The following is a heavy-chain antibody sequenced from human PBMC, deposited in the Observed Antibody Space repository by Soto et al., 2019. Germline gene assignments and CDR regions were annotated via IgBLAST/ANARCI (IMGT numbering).Heavy chain of an antibody. CDR1: GYSFTSYW. Sequence: PGESLKISCKGSGYSFTSYWIGWVRQMPGKGLEWMGIIYPGDSDTRYSPSFQGQVTISADKSISTAYLQWSSLKASDTAMYYCPRKYIVVVPAAIGGMDVWGQGTTVTVSS. J-gene: IGHJ6*02. D-gene: IGHD2-2*01. CDR2: IYPGDSDT. CDR3: PRKYIVVVPAAIGGMDV. V-gene: IGHV5-51*01.